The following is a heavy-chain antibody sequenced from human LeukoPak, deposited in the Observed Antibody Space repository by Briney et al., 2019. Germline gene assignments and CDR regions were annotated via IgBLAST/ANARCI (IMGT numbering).Heavy chain of an antibody. Sequence: PSETLSLTCSVSRGSISSSNYYWGWIRQPPGRGLEWIGNIYYSGTTYYNPSLPSLKSRVTISVDTSKKQFSLTLTSVTAADTAVYYCARNRRDNWNTDNPDDYFDYWGQGTLVTVSS. D-gene: IGHD1/OR15-1a*01. J-gene: IGHJ4*02. CDR1: RGSISSSNYY. CDR2: IYYSGTT. V-gene: IGHV4-39*07. CDR3: ARNRRDNWNTDNPDDYFDY.